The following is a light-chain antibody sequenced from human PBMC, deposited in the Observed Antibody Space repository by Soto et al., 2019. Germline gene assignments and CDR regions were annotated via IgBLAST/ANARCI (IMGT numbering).Light chain of an antibody. CDR3: QQYNNWPRAT. CDR1: QSVSSY. V-gene: IGKV3-11*01. CDR2: DAS. Sequence: ETVLTQSPATLSLSPGERATLSCRASQSVSSYLAWYQQKPGQAPRLLIYDASNRATGIPARFSGSGSGTDFTLTISSLEPAVYYCQQYNNWPRATFGGGTKVDIK. J-gene: IGKJ4*01.